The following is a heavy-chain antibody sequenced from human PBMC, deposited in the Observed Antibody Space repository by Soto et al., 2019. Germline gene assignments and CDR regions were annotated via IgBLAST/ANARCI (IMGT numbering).Heavy chain of an antibody. D-gene: IGHD5-18*01. CDR3: AREFTGYSYGPGEVY. Sequence: QVQLQESGPGLVKPSQTLSLTCTVSGGSISSGDYYWNWIRQPPGKGLEWIGYISFIGSTYYNPSLKSRVTMSLETFKNEFSLGLTSVTAADTAVYYCAREFTGYSYGPGEVYWGQGTLVTVSS. V-gene: IGHV4-30-4*01. CDR2: ISFIGST. CDR1: GGSISSGDYY. J-gene: IGHJ4*02.